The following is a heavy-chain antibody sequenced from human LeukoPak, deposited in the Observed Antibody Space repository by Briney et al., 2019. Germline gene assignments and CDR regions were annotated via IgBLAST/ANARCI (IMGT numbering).Heavy chain of an antibody. J-gene: IGHJ5*02. D-gene: IGHD5-18*01. V-gene: IGHV5-51*01. CDR1: GYSFTSYW. CDR2: IYPGDSDT. Sequence: GESLKISCKGSGYSFTSYWIGWVRQMPGKGLEWMGIIYPGDSDTRYSPSFQGQVTISADKSISTAYLQWSSLKASDTAMYYCARQEYNYGYTNNWFDPWGQGTLVTVSS. CDR3: ARQEYNYGYTNNWFDP.